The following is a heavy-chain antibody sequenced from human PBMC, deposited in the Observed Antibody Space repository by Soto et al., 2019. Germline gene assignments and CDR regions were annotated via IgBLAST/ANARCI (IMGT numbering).Heavy chain of an antibody. V-gene: IGHV4-30-4*01. CDR1: GDSFSSADYK. J-gene: IGHJ4*02. Sequence: QVQLQESGPGLVKPSQTLSLTCTVSGDSFSSADYKWSWIRQPPGKGLEWIGYIYYSGYTYNNPSLKSRLTMSVDTSKNQFFLKLSSVTAADTAVYYCARSRDYAAFDYWGQGTLVTVS. CDR2: IYYSGYT. D-gene: IGHD4-17*01. CDR3: ARSRDYAAFDY.